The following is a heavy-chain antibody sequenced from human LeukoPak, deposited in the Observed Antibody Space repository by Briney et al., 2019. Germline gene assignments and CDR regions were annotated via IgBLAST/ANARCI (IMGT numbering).Heavy chain of an antibody. V-gene: IGHV3-13*04. J-gene: IGHJ4*02. CDR3: VRAAMPYIIDGRRFDY. CDR1: GFTSSAYD. D-gene: IGHD2-2*01. Sequence: GESLRLSCAASGFTSSAYDMHWVRQITGGGLEWVSTSGTVGDTFYSDSVKGRFTISRENAKNSVHLQMNSLRVEDSAIYFCVRAAMPYIIDGRRFDYWGQGTLVTVSS. CDR2: SGTVGDT.